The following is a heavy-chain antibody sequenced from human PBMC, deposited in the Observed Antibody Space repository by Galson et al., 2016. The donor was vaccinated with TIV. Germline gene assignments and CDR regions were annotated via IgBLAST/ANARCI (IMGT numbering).Heavy chain of an antibody. Sequence: LSLTCTVSGGSLSSSTYYWGWIRQAPGKGLEWIGSSYYSGDTYYNPSLKSRLTVSVDTSKNHFSLKLNGVTATDTAVYYCARQREWELGAFDSWGQGTMVTVSS. D-gene: IGHD1-7*01. J-gene: IGHJ3*02. CDR2: SYYSGDT. V-gene: IGHV4-39*01. CDR1: GGSLSSSTYY. CDR3: ARQREWELGAFDS.